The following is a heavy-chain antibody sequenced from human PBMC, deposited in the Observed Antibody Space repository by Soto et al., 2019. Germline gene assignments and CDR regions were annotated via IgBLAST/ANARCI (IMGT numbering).Heavy chain of an antibody. Sequence: EVQMLESGGGLVQPGGSLRLSCAASGFTFSSSAMNWVRQAPGKGLEWVSSISNSGGTTSYADSVKGRLTISRDNSKNTLDLQMNSLRAEDTAVYYCAKGSRGAYYYCMDVWGKGTTVTVSS. V-gene: IGHV3-23*01. CDR1: GFTFSSSA. CDR3: AKGSRGAYYYCMDV. J-gene: IGHJ6*03. CDR2: ISNSGGTT.